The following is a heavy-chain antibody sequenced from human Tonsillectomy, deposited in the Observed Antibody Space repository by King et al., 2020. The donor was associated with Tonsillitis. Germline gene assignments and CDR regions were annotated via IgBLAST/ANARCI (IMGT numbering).Heavy chain of an antibody. CDR2: IYHSGST. D-gene: IGHD1-14*01. V-gene: IGHV4-4*02. Sequence: QLQESGPGLVKPSGTLSLTCAVSGGSNSSNNWWSWVRQPPGKGLGVIGDIYHSGSTTNNPSPKSRAPISVDKSKNQFTLRLSSVTAADTAVYYCARVPGVPAWGQGTLVTVSS. CDR1: GGSNSSNNW. CDR3: ARVPGVPA. J-gene: IGHJ4*02.